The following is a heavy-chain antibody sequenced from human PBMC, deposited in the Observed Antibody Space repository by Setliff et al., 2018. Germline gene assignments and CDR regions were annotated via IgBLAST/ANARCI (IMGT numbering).Heavy chain of an antibody. V-gene: IGHV5-51*01. D-gene: IGHD6-13*01. CDR3: ARHNSSSRAALDI. Sequence: HGESLKISCKGSGYSFTSYWIGRVRQMPGKGLEWMGIIYPGDSDTRYSPSFQGQVTISAEKSISTAYLQWSSLKASDTAMYYCARHNSSSRAALDIWGQGTMVTVSS. CDR2: IYPGDSDT. J-gene: IGHJ3*02. CDR1: GYSFTSYW.